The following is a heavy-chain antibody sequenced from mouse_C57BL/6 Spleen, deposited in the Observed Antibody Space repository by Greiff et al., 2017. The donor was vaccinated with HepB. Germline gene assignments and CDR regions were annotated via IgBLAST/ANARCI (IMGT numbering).Heavy chain of an antibody. CDR3: ARHKTTVVESPYYAMDY. CDR1: GFTFSSYG. V-gene: IGHV5-6*01. J-gene: IGHJ4*01. CDR2: ISSGGSYT. Sequence: DVQLVESGGDLVKPGGSLKLSCAASGFTFSSYGMSWVRQTPDKRLEWVATISSGGSYTYYPDSVKGRFTISRDNAKNTLYLQMSSLKSEDTAMYYGARHKTTVVESPYYAMDYWGQGTSVTVSS. D-gene: IGHD1-1*01.